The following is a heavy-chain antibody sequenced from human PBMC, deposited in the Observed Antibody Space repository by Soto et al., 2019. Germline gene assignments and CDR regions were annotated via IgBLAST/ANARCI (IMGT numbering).Heavy chain of an antibody. V-gene: IGHV3-23*01. J-gene: IGHJ4*02. CDR3: AKRTLRWCSGGICYPFHS. CDR1: GFTFSSYA. CDR2: ITASGDAT. D-gene: IGHD2-15*01. Sequence: EVQLLESGGGLEQPGGSLRLSCAASGFTFSSYAMTWVRQAPGKGLECVSVITASGDATAYADSVKGRFTMSRDNSKNTLFLQMNSLGVEDTAGYYYAKRTLRWCSGGICYPFHSWGQGTLVTVSS.